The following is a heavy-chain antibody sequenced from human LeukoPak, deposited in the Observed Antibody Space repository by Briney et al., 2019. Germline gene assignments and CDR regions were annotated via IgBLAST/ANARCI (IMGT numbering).Heavy chain of an antibody. J-gene: IGHJ4*02. CDR2: ISYDGSNK. CDR1: GFTFSSYA. V-gene: IGHV3-30*04. D-gene: IGHD4-23*01. CDR3: ARDVGGNSADYYFDY. Sequence: SGRSLRLSCAASGFTFSSYAMHWDRQAPGKGLEWVAVISYDGSNKYCADSVKGRFTISRDNSKNTLYLQMNSLRVEDTAVYYCARDVGGNSADYYFDYWGQGTLVIVSS.